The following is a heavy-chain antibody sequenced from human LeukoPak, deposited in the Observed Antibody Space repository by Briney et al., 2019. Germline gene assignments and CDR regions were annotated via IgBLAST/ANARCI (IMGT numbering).Heavy chain of an antibody. CDR3: ARGQVIMNGMDV. D-gene: IGHD3-3*01. CDR1: GYTFTSYD. CDR2: MNPNSGNT. V-gene: IGHV1-8*01. Sequence: GASVKVSCKASGYTFTSYDINWVRQATGQGLEWMGWMNPNSGNTGYAQKFQGRVTMTRNTSISTAYMELSSLRSEDTAVYYCARGQVIMNGMDVWGQGTTVTVSS. J-gene: IGHJ6*02.